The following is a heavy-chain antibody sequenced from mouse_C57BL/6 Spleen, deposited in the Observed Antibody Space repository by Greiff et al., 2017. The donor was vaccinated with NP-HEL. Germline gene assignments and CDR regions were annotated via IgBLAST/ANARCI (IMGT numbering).Heavy chain of an antibody. D-gene: IGHD4-1*01. CDR3: ARFSILTGPFAY. V-gene: IGHV1-42*01. J-gene: IGHJ3*01. CDR2: INPSTGGT. CDR1: GYSFTGYY. Sequence: EVQLQQSGPELVKPGASVKISCKASGYSFTGYYMNWVKQSPEKSLEWIGEINPSTGGTTYNQKFKAKATLTVDKSSSTAYMQLKSLTSEDSAVYYCARFSILTGPFAYWGQGTLVTVSA.